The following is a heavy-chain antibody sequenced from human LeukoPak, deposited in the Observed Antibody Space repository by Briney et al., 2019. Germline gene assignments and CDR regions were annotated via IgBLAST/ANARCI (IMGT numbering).Heavy chain of an antibody. D-gene: IGHD2-2*01. Sequence: PSETLSLTCTVSGGSISSYYWSWIRQPPGKGLEWIGYIYYSGSTNYNPSLKSRVTISVDTSKNQFSLKLSSVTAADTAVYYCARGILYCSSTSCYSNWFDPWGQGTLVTVSS. CDR2: IYYSGST. J-gene: IGHJ5*02. CDR1: GGSISSYY. CDR3: ARGILYCSSTSCYSNWFDP. V-gene: IGHV4-59*01.